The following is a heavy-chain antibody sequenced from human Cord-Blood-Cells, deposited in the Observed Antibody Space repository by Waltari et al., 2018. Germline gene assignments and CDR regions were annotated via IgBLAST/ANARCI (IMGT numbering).Heavy chain of an antibody. J-gene: IGHJ4*02. CDR3: ARVPNPHPHYGGDY. V-gene: IGHV4-34*01. Sequence: QVQLQQWGAGLLKPSETLSLTCAVYGGSCSGYYWSWIRQPPGKRREWIGEINHRGSTHENPALKRRVTISVDPSKSQFSLKLSSVTAADTAVYYCARVPNPHPHYGGDYWGQGTLVTVSS. D-gene: IGHD4-17*01. CDR1: GGSCSGYY. CDR2: INHRGST.